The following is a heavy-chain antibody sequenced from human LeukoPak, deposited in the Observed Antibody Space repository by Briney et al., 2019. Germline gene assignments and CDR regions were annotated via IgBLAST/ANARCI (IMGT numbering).Heavy chain of an antibody. D-gene: IGHD2-15*01. CDR2: ISGSGGST. CDR3: AKDQGYCSGGSCYSHWFDP. J-gene: IGHJ5*02. V-gene: IGHV3-23*01. Sequence: PGGSLRLSCAASGFRFNTYWMSWVRQAPGKGLEWVSAISGSGGSTYYADSVKGRFTVSRDNSKNTLYLQMNSLRAEDTAVYYCAKDQGYCSGGSCYSHWFDPWGQGTLVTVSS. CDR1: GFRFNTYW.